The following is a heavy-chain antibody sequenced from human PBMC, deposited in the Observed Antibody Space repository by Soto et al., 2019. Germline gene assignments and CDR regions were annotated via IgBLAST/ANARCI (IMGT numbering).Heavy chain of an antibody. J-gene: IGHJ4*02. D-gene: IGHD3-22*01. CDR2: IRSKSYGETT. Sequence: GGSLRLSCTASGFNFGDYAMSWVRQAPGKGLEWVGFIRSKSYGETTQYAASVKGRFTISRDDSKSIAYLQMNSLKTEDTAVYYCTRVYYDRTGYLTNFDYWGQGTLVTVSS. CDR1: GFNFGDYA. V-gene: IGHV3-49*04. CDR3: TRVYYDRTGYLTNFDY.